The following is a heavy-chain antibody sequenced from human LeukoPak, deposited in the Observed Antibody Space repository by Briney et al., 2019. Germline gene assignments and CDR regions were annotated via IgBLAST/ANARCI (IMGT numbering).Heavy chain of an antibody. CDR3: ARGATISETGYFDF. J-gene: IGHJ4*03. CDR2: IDHRGDT. V-gene: IGHV4-34*01. CDR1: GGSISRYY. D-gene: IGHD5-24*01. Sequence: SETLSLTCSVSGGSISRYYWSWIRQSPGKGLEWIAEIDHRGDTNYNPSVKSRVTISVDTSKNQFSLKVRPLSAADTAVYYCARGATISETGYFDFWGQGTLVTVSS.